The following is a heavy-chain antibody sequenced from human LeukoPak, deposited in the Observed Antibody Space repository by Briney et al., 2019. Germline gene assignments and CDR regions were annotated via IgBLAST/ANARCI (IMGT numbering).Heavy chain of an antibody. Sequence: ASVKVSCKASGYTFTSYGISWVRQAPGQGLEWMGWISAYNGNTNYAQKLQGRVTMTTDTSTSTAYMELRSLRSNDTAVYYCARIQPPMISQPDYYYYYYMDVWGKGTPVTVSS. J-gene: IGHJ6*03. CDR1: GYTFTSYG. D-gene: IGHD3-22*01. CDR3: ARIQPPMISQPDYYYYYYMDV. V-gene: IGHV1-18*01. CDR2: ISAYNGNT.